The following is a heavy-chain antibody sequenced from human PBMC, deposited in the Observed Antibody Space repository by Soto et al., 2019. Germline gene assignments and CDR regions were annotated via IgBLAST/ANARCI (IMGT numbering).Heavy chain of an antibody. D-gene: IGHD6-13*01. CDR1: GGSISSGGYS. CDR3: ASSHAGAHITAAVH. J-gene: IGHJ4*02. CDR2: IYHSGRT. Sequence: QLQLQESGSGLVKPSQTLSLTCAVSGGSISSGGYSWSWIRQPPGKGLEWIGYIYHSGRTYYNPSLTSRVTISVDRSKNQFSLKLSSVTAADTAVYYCASSHAGAHITAAVHWGQGTLVTVSS. V-gene: IGHV4-30-2*01.